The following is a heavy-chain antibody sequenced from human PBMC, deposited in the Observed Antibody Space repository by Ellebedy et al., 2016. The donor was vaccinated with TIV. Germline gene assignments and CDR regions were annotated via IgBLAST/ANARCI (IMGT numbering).Heavy chain of an antibody. D-gene: IGHD4-23*01. CDR1: GGSFSGYY. Sequence: SETLSLXXAVYGGSFSGYYWSWIRQPPGKGLEWIGEINHSGTTNYSPSLKSRVTISVDTSKNQFSLKLNSVTAADTAVYYCASYDYGGNSPFDPWGQGTLVTVSS. CDR3: ASYDYGGNSPFDP. J-gene: IGHJ5*02. CDR2: INHSGTT. V-gene: IGHV4-34*01.